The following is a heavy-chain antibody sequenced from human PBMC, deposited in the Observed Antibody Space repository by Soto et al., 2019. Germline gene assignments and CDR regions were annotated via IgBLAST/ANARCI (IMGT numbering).Heavy chain of an antibody. Sequence: RLSCAASGFTFSSYAMHWVRQAPGKGLEWVAVISYDGSNKYYADSVKCRFTISRYNSKNILYLQMNSLRAEDTVVYYCARASSLWQQLVQNVMDVWGQGTTVTVSS. D-gene: IGHD6-13*01. CDR3: ARASSLWQQLVQNVMDV. V-gene: IGHV3-30-3*01. CDR2: ISYDGSNK. CDR1: GFTFSSYA. J-gene: IGHJ6*02.